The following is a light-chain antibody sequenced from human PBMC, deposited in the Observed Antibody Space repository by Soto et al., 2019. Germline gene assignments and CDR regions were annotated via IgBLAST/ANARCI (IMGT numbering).Light chain of an antibody. CDR2: WAS. J-gene: IGKJ4*01. V-gene: IGKV4-1*01. CDR1: QSVLYSSNNKIY. Sequence: DIVMTQSPDSLAVSLGERATINCKSSQSVLYSSNNKIYLAWYQQRPGQPPKLLIYWASTRESGVPDRFSGSGSGTDFTLTISSLQAEDVAVYYCQQYYSTPDTFGGGTKVEIK. CDR3: QQYYSTPDT.